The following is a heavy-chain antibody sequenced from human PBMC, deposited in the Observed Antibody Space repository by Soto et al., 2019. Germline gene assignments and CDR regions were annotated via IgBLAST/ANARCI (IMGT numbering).Heavy chain of an antibody. CDR1: GYTFTDYY. Sequence: QVQLVQSGAEVKKPRASVKVSCKASGYTFTDYYMHWVRQAPGQGLEWMGIIDPNGGITSYAQKFQGRVTLSRDTSTSTVYVELTSLRSEDTAIYYCARGRGRTTSDAFDIWGQGTMVTVSS. CDR2: IDPNGGIT. V-gene: IGHV1-46*01. CDR3: ARGRGRTTSDAFDI. J-gene: IGHJ3*02. D-gene: IGHD2-15*01.